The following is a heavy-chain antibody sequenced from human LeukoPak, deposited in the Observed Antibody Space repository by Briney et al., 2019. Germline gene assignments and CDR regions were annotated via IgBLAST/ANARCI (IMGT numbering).Heavy chain of an antibody. CDR3: ASDYYYDSSGYYYVH. Sequence: ASVKVSCKASGYTFTGYYMHWVRQAPGQGLEWMGWINPNSGGTNYAQKFQGRVTMTRDTSISTAYMELSRLRSDDTAVYYCASDYYYDSSGYYYVHWGQGTLVTVSS. J-gene: IGHJ4*02. D-gene: IGHD3-22*01. CDR1: GYTFTGYY. V-gene: IGHV1-2*02. CDR2: INPNSGGT.